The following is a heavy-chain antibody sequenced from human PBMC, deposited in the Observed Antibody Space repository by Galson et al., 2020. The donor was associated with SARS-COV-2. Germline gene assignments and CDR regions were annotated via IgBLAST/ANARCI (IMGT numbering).Heavy chain of an antibody. CDR2: LDWDDDK. D-gene: IGHD3-10*02. J-gene: IGHJ3*02. Sequence: SGPTLVKPKQPLTLTCTFSRFSLSTSGMCVSWIRQPPGKALEWLARLDWDDDKYYSTSLKTRLTISKDTSKNQVVLTMTNMDPVNTATYYCARLMSRSVAFDIWGQGTMVTVSS. V-gene: IGHV2-70*11. CDR1: RFSLSTSGMC. CDR3: ARLMSRSVAFDI.